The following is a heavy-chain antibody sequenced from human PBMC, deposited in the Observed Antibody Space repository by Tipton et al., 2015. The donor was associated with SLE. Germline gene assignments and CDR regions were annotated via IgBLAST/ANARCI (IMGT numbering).Heavy chain of an antibody. CDR1: GFTFDDYG. CDR2: INWNGGST. J-gene: IGHJ6*02. CDR3: ATDVWYYYYGMDV. Sequence: SLRLSCAASGFTFDDYGMSWVRQAPGKGLEWVSGINWNGGSTGYADSVKGRFTISRDNAKNSLYLQMNSLRAEDTAVYYCATDVWYYYYGMDVWGQGTTVTVSS. V-gene: IGHV3-20*04. D-gene: IGHD2-21*01.